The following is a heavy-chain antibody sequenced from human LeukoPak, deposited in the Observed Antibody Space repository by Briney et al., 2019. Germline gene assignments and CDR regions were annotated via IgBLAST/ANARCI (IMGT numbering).Heavy chain of an antibody. CDR2: IWYDGSNK. V-gene: IGHV3-33*01. CDR3: ARLASGSYPNYFDY. D-gene: IGHD1-26*01. CDR1: GFTFSSYG. J-gene: IGHJ4*02. Sequence: GGSLRLSCAASGFTFSSYGMHWVRQAPGKGLEWVAVIWYDGSNKYYADSVKGRFTISRDTGKNSLYLQMSSLRAEDTAVYYCARLASGSYPNYFDYWGQGLLVTVSS.